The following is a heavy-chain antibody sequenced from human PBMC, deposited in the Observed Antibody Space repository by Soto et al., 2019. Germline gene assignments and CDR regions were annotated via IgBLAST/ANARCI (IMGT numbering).Heavy chain of an antibody. V-gene: IGHV4-59*01. D-gene: IGHD3-10*01. CDR2: THYSLNT. J-gene: IGHJ5*02. Sequence: QVQLQESGPGLVKPSETLSLTCTVSGGSISSYYWSWIRQPPGETLEWIGYTHYSLNTNYNPSLKSRVTISIDTSKNQFSLKLTSVTAADTAVYYCARGGVGDGFDPWGQGTLVTVSS. CDR3: ARGGVGDGFDP. CDR1: GGSISSYY.